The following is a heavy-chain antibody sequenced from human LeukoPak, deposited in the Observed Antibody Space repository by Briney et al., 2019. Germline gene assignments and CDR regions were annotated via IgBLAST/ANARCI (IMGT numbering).Heavy chain of an antibody. Sequence: SVKVSCKASGGTFSSYAISWVRQAPGQGLEWMGGIIPIFGTANYAQKFQGRVTITADESTSTAYMELSSLRSEDTAVYYCVRERDTAMAHDAFDIWGQGTMVTVSS. CDR3: VRERDTAMAHDAFDI. J-gene: IGHJ3*02. CDR2: IIPIFGTA. D-gene: IGHD5-18*01. CDR1: GGTFSSYA. V-gene: IGHV1-69*13.